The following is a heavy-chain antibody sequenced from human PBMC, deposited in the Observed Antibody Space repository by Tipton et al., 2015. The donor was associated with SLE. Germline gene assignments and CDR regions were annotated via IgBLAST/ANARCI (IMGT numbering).Heavy chain of an antibody. Sequence: TLSLTCTVSGGSISSGGYYWSWIRQHPGKGLEWIGYIYYSGSTYYNPSLKSRVTISVDTSKNQFSLKLSSVTAADTAVYYCARIKRQLPRSGWFDPWGQGTLVTVSS. V-gene: IGHV4-31*03. J-gene: IGHJ5*02. D-gene: IGHD6-13*01. CDR3: ARIKRQLPRSGWFDP. CDR2: IYYSGST. CDR1: GGSISSGGYY.